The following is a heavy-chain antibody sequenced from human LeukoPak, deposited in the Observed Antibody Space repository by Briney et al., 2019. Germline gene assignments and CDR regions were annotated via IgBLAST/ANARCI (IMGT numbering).Heavy chain of an antibody. D-gene: IGHD5-18*01. CDR3: AKDRVLSYGYGEFDY. CDR2: ISGSGGST. CDR1: GFTFSSYA. V-gene: IGHV3-23*01. J-gene: IGHJ4*02. Sequence: GGSLRLSCAASGFTFSSYAMSWVRQAPGKGLEWVSAISGSGGSTYYADSVKGRFTISRDNSKNTLYLQMNSLRAGDTAVYYCAKDRVLSYGYGEFDYWGQGTLVTVSS.